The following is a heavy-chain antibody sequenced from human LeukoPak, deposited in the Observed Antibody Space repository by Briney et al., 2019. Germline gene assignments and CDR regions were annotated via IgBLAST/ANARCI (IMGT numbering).Heavy chain of an antibody. J-gene: IGHJ4*02. CDR1: GFTFSDYY. Sequence: GGSLRLSCAASGFTFSDYYMSWIRQAPGKGLEWVSYISSSSSYTNYADSVKGRFTISRDNAKNSLYLQMNSLRAEDTAVHYCARRPTGGGGLTGYTNWGQGTLVTVSS. D-gene: IGHD3-9*01. CDR3: ARRPTGGGGLTGYTN. CDR2: ISSSSSYT. V-gene: IGHV3-11*06.